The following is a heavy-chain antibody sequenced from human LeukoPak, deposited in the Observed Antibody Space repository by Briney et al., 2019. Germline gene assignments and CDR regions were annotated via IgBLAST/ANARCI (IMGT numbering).Heavy chain of an antibody. CDR3: AKSHSGYGFEV. V-gene: IGHV3-30*18. CDR1: GFTFSSYG. CDR2: ISYDGSNK. D-gene: IGHD1-26*01. J-gene: IGHJ3*01. Sequence: GGSLRLSCADSGFTFSSYGMHWVSQAPGKGLEWVALISYDGSNKYYADSVKGRFTISRDNSKNTLYLQMNSLRAEDTAMYYCAKSHSGYGFEVWGQGTMVTVSS.